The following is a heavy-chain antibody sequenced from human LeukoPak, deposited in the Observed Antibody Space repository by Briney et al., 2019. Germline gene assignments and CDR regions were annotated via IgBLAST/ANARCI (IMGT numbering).Heavy chain of an antibody. CDR1: GGSFSGYY. Sequence: PSETLSLTCAVYGGSFSGYYWSWIRQPPGKGLEWIGEINHSGSTNYNPSLKSRVTISVDTSKNQFSLKLSSVTAADTAVYYCARQCPSHYGSGSYGFPSYYYYYYYMDVWGKGTTVTISS. V-gene: IGHV4-34*01. CDR2: INHSGST. D-gene: IGHD3-10*01. CDR3: ARQCPSHYGSGSYGFPSYYYYYYYMDV. J-gene: IGHJ6*03.